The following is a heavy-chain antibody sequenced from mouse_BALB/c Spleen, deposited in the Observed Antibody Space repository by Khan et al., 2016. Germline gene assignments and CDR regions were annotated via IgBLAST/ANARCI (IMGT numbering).Heavy chain of an antibody. CDR3: SRGVTTVVDYFDY. CDR2: ISSGGTT. V-gene: IGHV5-6-5*01. D-gene: IGHD1-1*01. CDR1: GFTFSTYA. Sequence: EVELVESGGGLVKPGGSLKLSCAASGFTFSTYAMSWVRQTPEKRLEWVASISSGGTTYYPDSLKGRFTISRENARNILYVQMSSLRTDDTAIYYWSRGVTTVVDYFDYWGQGTTLTVSS. J-gene: IGHJ2*01.